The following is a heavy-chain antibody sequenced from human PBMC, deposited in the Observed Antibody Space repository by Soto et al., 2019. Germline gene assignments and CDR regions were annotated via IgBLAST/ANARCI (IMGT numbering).Heavy chain of an antibody. V-gene: IGHV3-7*01. CDR3: SRSLDS. Sequence: PGGSLRLSCAASGFTFSNFWMDWVRQAPGKGLEWVANISPDGSEKQYVDSVKGRFTISRDNAKNSLYLQMSSLTAEDSALYYCSRSLDSWGQGTRVTVSS. J-gene: IGHJ4*02. CDR2: ISPDGSEK. CDR1: GFTFSNFW.